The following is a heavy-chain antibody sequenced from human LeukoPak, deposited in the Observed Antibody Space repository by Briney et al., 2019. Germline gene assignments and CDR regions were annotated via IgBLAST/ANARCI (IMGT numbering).Heavy chain of an antibody. Sequence: PGGALRLSCAASGFTFSSYEMNWVRQAPGKGLEWVSYISSSGSTIYYADSVKGRFTISRDNAKNSLYLQMNSLRAEDTAVYYCARPNQWLALDWGQGTLVTVSS. J-gene: IGHJ4*02. CDR2: ISSSGSTI. CDR3: ARPNQWLALD. CDR1: GFTFSSYE. D-gene: IGHD6-19*01. V-gene: IGHV3-48*03.